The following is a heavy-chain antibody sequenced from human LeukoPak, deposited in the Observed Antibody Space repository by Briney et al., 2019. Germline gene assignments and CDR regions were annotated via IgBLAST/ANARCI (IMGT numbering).Heavy chain of an antibody. CDR1: GGSFSGYY. CDR3: ARHMFYYDSSGYYTPGYFDY. CDR2: INHSGST. V-gene: IGHV4-34*01. Sequence: PSETLSLTCAVYGGSFSGYYWSWIRQPPGKGLEWIGEINHSGSTNYNPSLKSRVTISVDTSKNQFSLKLSSVTAADTAVYYCARHMFYYDSSGYYTPGYFDYWGQGTPVTVSS. D-gene: IGHD3-22*01. J-gene: IGHJ4*02.